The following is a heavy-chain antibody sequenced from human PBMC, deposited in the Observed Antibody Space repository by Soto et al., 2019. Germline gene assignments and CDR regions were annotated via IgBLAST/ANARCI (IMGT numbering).Heavy chain of an antibody. J-gene: IGHJ5*02. Sequence: PSETLSPTCTVSAGSITTSYWSCIRQPLGKPLEWVGYISYRGSTNYHPCTTRRLTISIDTSKSQVSLKLTSMTTADTAVYYCASSGIVGREVNTWFDPWGQGTLVTVSS. CDR1: AGSITTSY. D-gene: IGHD3-22*01. CDR3: ASSGIVGREVNTWFDP. CDR2: ISYRGST. V-gene: IGHV4-59*01.